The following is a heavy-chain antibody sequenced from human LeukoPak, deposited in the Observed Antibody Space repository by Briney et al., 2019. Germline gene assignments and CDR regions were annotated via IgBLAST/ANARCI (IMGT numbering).Heavy chain of an antibody. CDR1: GFTFSSYG. CDR2: ISYDGSNK. V-gene: IGHV3-30*18. D-gene: IGHD3-10*01. J-gene: IGHJ5*02. Sequence: GGSLRLSCAASGFTFSSYGMHWVRQAPGKGLEWVAVISYDGSNKYYADSVKGRFTISRDNSKNTLYLQMNSLRAEDTAVYYCAKDIYYYGSGKFGPWGQGTLVTVSS. CDR3: AKDIYYYGSGKFGP.